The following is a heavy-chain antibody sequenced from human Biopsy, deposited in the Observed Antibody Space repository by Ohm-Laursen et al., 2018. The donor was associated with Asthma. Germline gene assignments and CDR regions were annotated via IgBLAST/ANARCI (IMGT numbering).Heavy chain of an antibody. CDR2: LIPVLGTP. Sequence: ASVKVSCKASGGTISRFAISWVRQAPGQGLEWMGGLIPVLGTPDHAQMFEGRVTITADESTSTAYMGLSSLSSEDTAVYYCARGYSGSDRIVYYYSGLEVWGQGTTVTVSS. V-gene: IGHV1-69*13. CDR1: GGTISRFA. J-gene: IGHJ6*02. D-gene: IGHD5-12*01. CDR3: ARGYSGSDRIVYYYSGLEV.